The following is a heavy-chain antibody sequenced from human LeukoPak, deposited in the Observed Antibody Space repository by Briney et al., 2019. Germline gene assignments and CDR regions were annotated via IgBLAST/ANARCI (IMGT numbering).Heavy chain of an antibody. J-gene: IGHJ4*02. V-gene: IGHV3-11*04. CDR2: INSDGNNI. CDR3: ATSRVFDY. CDR1: GFTFSDYF. Sequence: GGSLRLSCVTSGFTFSDYFMNWIRQTPGKGLEWLSFINSDGNNIYYTDSVKGRFTISRDNAKQTLYLEMNNLRLDDTAIYYCATSRVFDYWGQGTLVTVSS.